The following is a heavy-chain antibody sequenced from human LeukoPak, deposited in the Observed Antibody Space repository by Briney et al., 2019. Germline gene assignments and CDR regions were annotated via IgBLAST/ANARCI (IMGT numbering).Heavy chain of an antibody. V-gene: IGHV3-21*01. CDR3: ARVPGGSITMVRGGDYMDV. D-gene: IGHD3-10*01. J-gene: IGHJ6*03. Sequence: AGGSLRLSCAASGFTFSSYSMNWVRQAPGKGLEWVSSISSSSSYIYYADSVKGRFTIPRDNAKNSLYLQMNSLRAEDTAVYYCARVPGGSITMVRGGDYMDVWGKGTTVTVSS. CDR2: ISSSSSYI. CDR1: GFTFSSYS.